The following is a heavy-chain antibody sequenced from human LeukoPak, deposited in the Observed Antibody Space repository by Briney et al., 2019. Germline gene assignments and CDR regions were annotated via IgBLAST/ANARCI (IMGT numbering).Heavy chain of an antibody. CDR2: IRYDGSNK. CDR1: GFTFSSYG. D-gene: IGHD3-22*01. V-gene: IGHV3-30*02. CDR3: AKSRYYYDSSGYLDFDY. J-gene: IGHJ4*02. Sequence: GGSLRLSCAASGFTFSSYGIHWVRQAPGKGLEWVAFIRYDGSNKYYADSVKGRFTISRDNSKNTLYLQMNSLRAEDTAVYYCAKSRYYYDSSGYLDFDYWGQGTLVTVSS.